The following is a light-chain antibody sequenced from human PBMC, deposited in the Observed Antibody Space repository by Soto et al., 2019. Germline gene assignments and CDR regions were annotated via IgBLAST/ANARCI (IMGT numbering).Light chain of an antibody. CDR1: QSLSSNF. CDR2: DSS. Sequence: EIVLTQSPATLSLSPGERATLSCRASQSLSSNFLAWYQQKPGQPPRLLIYDSSTRATGFPDRFSGSGSGTDFTLTIISLEPEDSAVYYCQQNLGVHTFGK. CDR3: QQNLGVHT. J-gene: IGKJ1*01. V-gene: IGKV3D-20*02.